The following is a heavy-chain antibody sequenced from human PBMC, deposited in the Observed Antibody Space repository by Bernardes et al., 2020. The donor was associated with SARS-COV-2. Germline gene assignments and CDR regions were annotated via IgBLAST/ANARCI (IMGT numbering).Heavy chain of an antibody. D-gene: IGHD3-22*01. CDR1: GFTFSSYA. V-gene: IGHV3-30-3*01. CDR3: ASERGPPYYDSSGLDY. CDR2: ISYDGSNK. J-gene: IGHJ4*02. Sequence: GGSLRLSCAASGFTFSSYAMHWVRQAPGKGLEWVAVISYDGSNKYYADSVKGRFTISRDNSKNTLYLQMNSLRAEDTAVYYCASERGPPYYDSSGLDYWGQGTLVTVSS.